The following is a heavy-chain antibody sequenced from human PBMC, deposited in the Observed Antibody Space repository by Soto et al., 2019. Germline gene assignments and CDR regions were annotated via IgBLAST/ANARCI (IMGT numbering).Heavy chain of an antibody. J-gene: IGHJ4*02. CDR1: GFTFSTYA. V-gene: IGHV3-23*01. D-gene: IGHD3-3*01. Sequence: GGSLRLSCAASGFTFSTYAMSWVRQSPGKGLEWVSAMSGSGATTHHADSVKGRFTISRDNSKNTLYLQLNSLRAEDTAVYYCAREGEYYDFWSGRGMFDYWGQGTLVTVSS. CDR3: AREGEYYDFWSGRGMFDY. CDR2: MSGSGATT.